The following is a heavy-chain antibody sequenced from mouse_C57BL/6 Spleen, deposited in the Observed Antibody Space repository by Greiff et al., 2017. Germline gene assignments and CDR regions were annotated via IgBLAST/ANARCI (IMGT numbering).Heavy chain of an antibody. J-gene: IGHJ2*01. CDR3: ARRGWEGDYFDY. Sequence: EVKLMESGGDLVKPGGSLKLSCAASGFTFSSYGMSWVRQTPDKRLEWVATISSGGSYTYYPDSVKGRFTISRDNTKNTLYLQMSSLKSEDTAMYYCARRGWEGDYFDYWGQGTTLTVSS. CDR1: GFTFSSYG. D-gene: IGHD1-1*02. V-gene: IGHV5-6*02. CDR2: ISSGGSYT.